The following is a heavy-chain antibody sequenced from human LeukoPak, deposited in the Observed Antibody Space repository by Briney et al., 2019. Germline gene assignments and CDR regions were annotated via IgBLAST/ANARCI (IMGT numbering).Heavy chain of an antibody. V-gene: IGHV4-34*01. D-gene: IGHD2-2*01. CDR3: ARIYCNSTSCYHARYTVTRYYFDY. J-gene: IGHJ4*02. CDR2: INHSGST. CDR1: GGSFSGYY. Sequence: SETLSLTCAVYGGSFSGYYWSWIRQPPGKGLEWIGEINHSGSTNYNPSLKSRVTISVDTSKNQFSLKLSSVTAADTAVYYCARIYCNSTSCYHARYTVTRYYFDYWGQGTLVTVSS.